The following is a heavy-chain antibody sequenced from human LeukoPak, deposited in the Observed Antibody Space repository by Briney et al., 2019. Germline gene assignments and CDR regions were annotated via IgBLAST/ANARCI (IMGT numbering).Heavy chain of an antibody. Sequence: SETLSLTCTVSGGSISSSNYYWGWIRQPPGKGLEWIGSFSYSGSTYYNPSLKSRVTISVDTSKNQFSLRLSSVTAADTAVYYCLRHVEGLTGYLRYWGQGTLVTVSS. CDR2: FSYSGST. CDR3: LRHVEGLTGYLRY. V-gene: IGHV4-39*01. D-gene: IGHD3-9*01. J-gene: IGHJ4*02. CDR1: GGSISSSNYY.